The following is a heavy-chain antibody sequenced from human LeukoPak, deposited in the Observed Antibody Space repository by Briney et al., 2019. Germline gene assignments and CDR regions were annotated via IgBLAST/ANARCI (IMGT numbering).Heavy chain of an antibody. CDR1: GFTLSSYG. J-gene: IGHJ3*02. Sequence: GGSLRLSCAASGFTLSSYGMHWVRQAPGKWLEWVAFIRYDGSNKYYADSVKGRFTISRDNSKNTLYLQMNSLRAEDTAVYYCAKDLWGGKESAAFDIWGQGTMVTVSS. CDR2: IRYDGSNK. V-gene: IGHV3-30*02. CDR3: AKDLWGGKESAAFDI. D-gene: IGHD4-23*01.